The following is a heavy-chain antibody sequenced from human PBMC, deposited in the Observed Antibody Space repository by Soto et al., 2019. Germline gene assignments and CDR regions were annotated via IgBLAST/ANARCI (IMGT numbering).Heavy chain of an antibody. CDR1: GGSISSYY. V-gene: IGHV4-59*08. CDR3: ARQRIFGVVIILEY. D-gene: IGHD3-3*02. J-gene: IGHJ4*02. CDR2: IYYSGST. Sequence: SETLSLTCTVSGGSISSYYWSWIRQPPGKGLEWIGYIYYSGSTNYNPSLKSRVTISVDTSKNQFSLKLSSVTAADTAVYYCARQRIFGVVIILEYRGQGTLVTVPS.